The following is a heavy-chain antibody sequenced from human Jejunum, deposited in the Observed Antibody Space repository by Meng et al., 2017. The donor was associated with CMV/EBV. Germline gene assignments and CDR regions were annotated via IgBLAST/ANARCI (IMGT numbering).Heavy chain of an antibody. CDR3: ARALGLGAVMPNYDAFDL. J-gene: IGHJ3*01. Sequence: GWSRQAPGKGLEWVSAIRDSGANTYYAGSVTGRFTISRDNSHNTLYLQMHSLRAEDTAVYYCARALGLGAVMPNYDAFDLWGQGTVVTVSS. CDR2: IRDSGANT. V-gene: IGHV3-23*01. D-gene: IGHD6-19*01.